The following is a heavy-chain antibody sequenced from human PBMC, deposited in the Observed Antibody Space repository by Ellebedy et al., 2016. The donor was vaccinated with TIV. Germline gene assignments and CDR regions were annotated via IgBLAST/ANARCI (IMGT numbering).Heavy chain of an antibody. CDR1: GFRFDIYN. J-gene: IGHJ6*02. V-gene: IGHV3-21*01. CDR3: AREGAAGPTHSMDV. Sequence: GESLKISCAASGFRFDIYNMNWVLLAPGMGLQWVSSISGRSRDIHYGYSVKGRFTISRDSAKNSLYPQMNSLRVEDTAMYFCAREGAAGPTHSMDVWGQGTTVSVSS. CDR2: ISGRSRDI. D-gene: IGHD6-25*01.